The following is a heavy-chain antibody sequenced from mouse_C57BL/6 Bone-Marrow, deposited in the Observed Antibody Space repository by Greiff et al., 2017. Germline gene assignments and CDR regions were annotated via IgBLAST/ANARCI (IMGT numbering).Heavy chain of an antibody. CDR3: ARLWITAEVGDYFDY. CDR1: GFTFSSYT. CDR2: ISGGGGNT. Sequence: EVKLVESGGGLVKPGGSLKLSCAASGFTFSSYTMSWVRQTPEKRLEWVATISGGGGNTYYPDSVKGRFTIPRDHAKNTLYLQMSSLRSEDTALYFCARLWITAEVGDYFDYWGQGTTLTVSS. V-gene: IGHV5-9*01. D-gene: IGHD1-1*01. J-gene: IGHJ2*01.